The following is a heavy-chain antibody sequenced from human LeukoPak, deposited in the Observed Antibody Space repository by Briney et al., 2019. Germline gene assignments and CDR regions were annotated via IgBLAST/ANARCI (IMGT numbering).Heavy chain of an antibody. CDR2: ISYDGGNE. V-gene: IGHV3-30-3*01. Sequence: GGSLRLSCAASGFTFTIYAMDRVRQAPGKGLEWVAAISYDGGNEYYADSVKGRFTISRDNSKNTLYLQMNSLRVEDTAVYYCARVRVGATTGDTFDIWGQGTMVTVDS. D-gene: IGHD1-26*01. CDR3: ARVRVGATTGDTFDI. CDR1: GFTFTIYA. J-gene: IGHJ3*02.